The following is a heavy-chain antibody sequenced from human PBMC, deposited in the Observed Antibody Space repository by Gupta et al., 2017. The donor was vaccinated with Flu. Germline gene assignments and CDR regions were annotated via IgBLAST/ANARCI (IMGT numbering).Heavy chain of an antibody. CDR2: ISGSGGST. CDR3: AKGIAAAGYYYGMDV. CDR1: GFTFISYA. J-gene: IGHJ6*02. D-gene: IGHD6-13*01. V-gene: IGHV3-23*01. Sequence: EVQLLESGGGLVQPGGSLRLSCAASGFTFISYAMSWVRQAPGKGMEWVSAISGSGGSTYYADSVKGRFTISRDNSKNTLYLQMNSLRAEDTAVYYCAKGIAAAGYYYGMDVWGQGTTVTVSS.